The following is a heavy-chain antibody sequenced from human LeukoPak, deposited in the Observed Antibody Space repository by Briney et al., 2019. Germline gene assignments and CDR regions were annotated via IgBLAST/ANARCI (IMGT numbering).Heavy chain of an antibody. Sequence: SETLSLTCTVSGGSISSSSYYWGWIRQPPGKGLEWIGSIYYSGSTYYNPSLKSRVTISVDTSKNQFSLKLSSVTAADTAVYYCASGPCGGDCYSRSSAFDIWGQGTMVTVSS. D-gene: IGHD2-21*02. CDR3: ASGPCGGDCYSRSSAFDI. CDR1: GGSISSSSYY. J-gene: IGHJ3*02. CDR2: IYYSGST. V-gene: IGHV4-39*07.